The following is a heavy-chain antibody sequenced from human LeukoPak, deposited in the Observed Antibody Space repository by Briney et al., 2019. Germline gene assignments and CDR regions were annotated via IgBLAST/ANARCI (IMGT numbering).Heavy chain of an antibody. CDR1: GFTFSSYG. D-gene: IGHD4-17*01. CDR3: AKPSIQNYVDYFNAFVI. CDR2: ISYDGSNK. J-gene: IGHJ3*02. V-gene: IGHV3-30*18. Sequence: GGSLRLSCAASGFTFSSYGMHWVRQAPGKGLEWVAVISYDGSNKYYADSVKGRFTISRDNSKNTLYLQMNSLRAEDTAVYYVAKPSIQNYVDYFNAFVIWGQGTMVTVFS.